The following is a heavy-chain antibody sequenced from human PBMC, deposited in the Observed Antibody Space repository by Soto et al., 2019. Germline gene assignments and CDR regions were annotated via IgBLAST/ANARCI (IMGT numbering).Heavy chain of an antibody. CDR2: IDPSDSYT. CDR3: ARQHQYSGSYDYGPPSY. CDR1: CDHFTRYW. J-gene: IGHJ4*02. D-gene: IGHD1-26*01. V-gene: IGHV5-10-1*01. Sequence: PGSSLNRSCDGSCDHFTRYWSSCVRQLHGKGLEWMGRIDPSDSYTNYSPSFQGHVTISADKSISTAYLQWSSLKASDAAMYYCARQHQYSGSYDYGPPSYWGQGTLVTVSS.